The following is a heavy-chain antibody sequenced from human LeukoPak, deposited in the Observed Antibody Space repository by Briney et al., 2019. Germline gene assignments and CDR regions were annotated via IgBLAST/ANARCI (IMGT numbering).Heavy chain of an antibody. CDR1: GFTVSSNY. Sequence: GGSLRLSCAASGFTVSSNYMSWVRQAPGKGLEWVSVIYSGGSTYYADSVKGRFTISRDNSKNALYLQMNSLRAEDTAVCYCARDRAGDYYFDYWGQGTLVTVSS. V-gene: IGHV3-66*02. CDR2: IYSGGST. D-gene: IGHD6-19*01. CDR3: ARDRAGDYYFDY. J-gene: IGHJ4*02.